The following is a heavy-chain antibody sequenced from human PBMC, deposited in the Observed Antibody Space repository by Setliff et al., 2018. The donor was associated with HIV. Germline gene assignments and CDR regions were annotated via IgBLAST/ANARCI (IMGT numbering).Heavy chain of an antibody. Sequence: ASVKVSCKASGCSFTTYSINWLRQAPGQGPEWMGWIHTSTGKPTYVRDFTGRFVFSLDTSVNTAFLQISDLKTEDTAVYYCARNSPFPPSSGAHFDFWGPGTLVTVSS. CDR1: GCSFTTYS. CDR3: ARNSPFPPSSGAHFDF. CDR2: IHTSTGKP. J-gene: IGHJ4*02. D-gene: IGHD3-22*01. V-gene: IGHV7-4-1*02.